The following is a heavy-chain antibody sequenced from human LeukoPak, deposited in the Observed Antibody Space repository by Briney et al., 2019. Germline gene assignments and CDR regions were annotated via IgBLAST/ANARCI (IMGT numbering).Heavy chain of an antibody. Sequence: PGGSPRLSCAASGFTVSSNYMSWVRQAPGKGLEWVSVIYSGGSTYYADSVKGRFTISRDNSKNTLYLQMNSLRAEDTAVYYCTSWGSSVRFDYWGQGTLVTVSS. CDR3: TSWGSSVRFDY. V-gene: IGHV3-53*01. CDR2: IYSGGST. CDR1: GFTVSSNY. D-gene: IGHD3-16*01. J-gene: IGHJ4*02.